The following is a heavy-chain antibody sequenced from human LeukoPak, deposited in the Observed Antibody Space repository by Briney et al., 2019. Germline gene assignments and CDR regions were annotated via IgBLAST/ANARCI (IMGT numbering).Heavy chain of an antibody. V-gene: IGHV1-2*02. D-gene: IGHD1-26*01. J-gene: IGHJ4*02. CDR1: GYTFTGYY. CDR3: ARFLRSAGGSYYD. Sequence: ASVKVSCKASGYTFTGYYMHWVRQAPGQGLEWMGWINPNSGGTNYAQKFQGRVTMTRDTSISTAYMELSRLRSDDTAVYYCARFLRSAGGSYYDWGQGTLVTVSS. CDR2: INPNSGGT.